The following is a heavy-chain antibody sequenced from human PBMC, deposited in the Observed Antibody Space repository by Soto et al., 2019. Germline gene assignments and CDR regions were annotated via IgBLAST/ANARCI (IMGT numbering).Heavy chain of an antibody. D-gene: IGHD3-3*01. V-gene: IGHV4-59*01. CDR1: GGSIHDYY. Sequence: QVQLQESGPGLVKPSQTLSLTCTVSGGSIHDYYWVWIRQPPGKGLEWIGSIFYTGSTDYNPSIMSRVTLSLATSKNQFSLNLSSGTAADTSVYYCARVNRVAFDNWGQGALVTVS. CDR2: IFYTGST. J-gene: IGHJ4*02. CDR3: ARVNRVAFDN.